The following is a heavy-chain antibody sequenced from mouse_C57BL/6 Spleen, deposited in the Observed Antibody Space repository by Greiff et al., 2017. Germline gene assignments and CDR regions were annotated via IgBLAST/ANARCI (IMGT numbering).Heavy chain of an antibody. D-gene: IGHD2-4*01. CDR2: IDPEDGDT. V-gene: IGHV14-1*01. Sequence: EVQLQQSGAELVRPGASVKLSCTASGFNIKDYYMHWVKQRPEQGLEWIGRIDPEDGDTEYAPKFQGKATMTADTSSNTAYLQLSSLTSEDTAVYYCTTEDYDYAWFAYWGQGTLVTVSA. J-gene: IGHJ3*01. CDR3: TTEDYDYAWFAY. CDR1: GFNIKDYY.